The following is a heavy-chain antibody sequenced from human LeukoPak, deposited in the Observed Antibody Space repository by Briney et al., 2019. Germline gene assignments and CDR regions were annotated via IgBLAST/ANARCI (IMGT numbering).Heavy chain of an antibody. CDR3: ARLDGRYFDWSPAYYYGLDV. CDR2: IYYGGST. Sequence: SETLSLTCTVSGGSISSSSYCWGWIRQPPGKGLEWIGSIYYGGSTYYNPSLKSRVTISVDTSKNQFSLKLTSVTAADTAVYYCARLDGRYFDWSPAYYYGLDVWGHGTSVTASS. D-gene: IGHD3-9*01. J-gene: IGHJ6*02. CDR1: GGSISSSSYC. V-gene: IGHV4-39*01.